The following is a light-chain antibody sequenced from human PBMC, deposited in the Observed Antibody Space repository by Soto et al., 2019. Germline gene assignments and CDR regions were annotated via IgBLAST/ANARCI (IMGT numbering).Light chain of an antibody. V-gene: IGKV1-33*01. Sequence: DLQMTQSPSSLSASVGDRVTITCQASQDISNYLNWYQQKPGKAPKLLIYDASNLETGVPSRFSGSGSGTDFTFTISSLQPEDIATYYCQQYDNLPFTLGPGTKVDIK. CDR2: DAS. CDR3: QQYDNLPFT. CDR1: QDISNY. J-gene: IGKJ3*01.